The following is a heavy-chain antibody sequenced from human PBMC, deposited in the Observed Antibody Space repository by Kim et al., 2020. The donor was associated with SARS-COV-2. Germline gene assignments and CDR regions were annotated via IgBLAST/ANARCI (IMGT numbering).Heavy chain of an antibody. CDR2: IYPGDSDT. V-gene: IGHV5-51*01. D-gene: IGHD5-18*01. Sequence: GESLKISCKGSGYSFTSYWIGWVRQMPGKGLEWMGIIYPGDSDTRYSPSFQGQVTISADKSISTAYLQWSSLKASDTAMYYCARLFSLGTAMDYFDYWGQGTLVTVSS. CDR1: GYSFTSYW. CDR3: ARLFSLGTAMDYFDY. J-gene: IGHJ4*02.